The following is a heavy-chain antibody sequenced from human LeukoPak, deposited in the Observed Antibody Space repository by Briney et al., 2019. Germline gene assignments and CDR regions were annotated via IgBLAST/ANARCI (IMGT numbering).Heavy chain of an antibody. V-gene: IGHV4-39*07. J-gene: IGHJ4*02. Sequence: SETLSLTCAVSGGSINNYYWGWIRQPPGKGLEWIGSIYYGGSTYYNPSLKSRVTISVDTSKNQFSLKLSSVTAADTAVYYCARDGSGYDYWGQGTLVTVSS. CDR3: ARDGSGYDY. D-gene: IGHD5-12*01. CDR2: IYYGGST. CDR1: GGSINNYY.